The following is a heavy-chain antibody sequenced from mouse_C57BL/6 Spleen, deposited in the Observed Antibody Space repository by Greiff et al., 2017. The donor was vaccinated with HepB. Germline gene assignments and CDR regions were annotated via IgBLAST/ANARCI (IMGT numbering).Heavy chain of an antibody. D-gene: IGHD2-5*01. CDR3: ARDWYSNQPVLYAMDY. CDR2: IFPGSGST. J-gene: IGHJ4*01. Sequence: QVQLQQSGPELVKPGASVKISCKASGYTFTDYYINWVKQRPGQGLEWIGWIFPGSGSTYYNEKFKGKATLTVDKSSSTAYMLLSSQTSEDSAVYFCARDWYSNQPVLYAMDYWGQGTSVTVSS. CDR1: GYTFTDYY. V-gene: IGHV1-75*01.